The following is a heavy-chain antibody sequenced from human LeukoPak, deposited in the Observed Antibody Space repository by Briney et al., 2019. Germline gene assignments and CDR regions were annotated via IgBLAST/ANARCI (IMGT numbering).Heavy chain of an antibody. D-gene: IGHD5-18*01. CDR2: IIPIFGTA. J-gene: IGHJ4*02. CDR3: ARDMDTAMVPGVFDY. V-gene: IGHV1-69*05. Sequence: ASVKVSCKPSGGTFSSDAISCVRQAPGQGLEWMGGIIPIFGTANYAQKFQGRVTITTDESTSTAYMELSSLRSEDTAVYYCARDMDTAMVPGVFDYWGQGTLVTVSS. CDR1: GGTFSSDA.